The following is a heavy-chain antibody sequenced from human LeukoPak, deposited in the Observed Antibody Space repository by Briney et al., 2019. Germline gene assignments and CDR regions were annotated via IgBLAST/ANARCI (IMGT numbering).Heavy chain of an antibody. Sequence: ASVKVSCKASGYTFTSYGISWVRQAPGQGLEWMGWISAHNGDTNYAQKFQGRVSMTTDTSTSTGYMELRSLTSDDTAVYYCVRDLKRTVGATTTSDYWGQGTLVTVSS. J-gene: IGHJ4*02. D-gene: IGHD1-26*01. CDR3: VRDLKRTVGATTTSDY. CDR2: ISAHNGDT. CDR1: GYTFTSYG. V-gene: IGHV1-18*01.